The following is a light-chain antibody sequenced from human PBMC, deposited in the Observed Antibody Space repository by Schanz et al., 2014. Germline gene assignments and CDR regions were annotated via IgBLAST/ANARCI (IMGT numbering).Light chain of an antibody. CDR1: SSDVGGYNY. CDR2: DVS. J-gene: IGLJ2*01. CDR3: SSYTSSSTVV. Sequence: QSAVTQPASVSGSPGQSITISCTGTSSDVGGYNYVSWYQQHPGKAPKLMIYDVSNRPSGVSNRFSGSKSGNTASLTISGLQAEDEADYYCSSYTSSSTVVFGGGTKLTVL. V-gene: IGLV2-14*01.